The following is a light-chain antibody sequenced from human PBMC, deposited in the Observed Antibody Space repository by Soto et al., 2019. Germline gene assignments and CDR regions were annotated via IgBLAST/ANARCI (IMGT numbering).Light chain of an antibody. Sequence: QSVLTQPRSVSGSPGQSVTISCTGTSSDVGGYNYVSWYQQHPGKAPKLMIYDVSKRPSGVPDRFSGSKSGNTASLAITGLQAEDEADYYCQSYDNSLTDYYVFGTGTKANVL. J-gene: IGLJ1*01. CDR2: DVS. CDR1: SSDVGGYNY. V-gene: IGLV2-11*01. CDR3: QSYDNSLTDYYV.